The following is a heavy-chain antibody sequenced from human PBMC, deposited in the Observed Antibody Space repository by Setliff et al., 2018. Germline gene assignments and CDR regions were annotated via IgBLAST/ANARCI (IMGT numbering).Heavy chain of an antibody. CDR2: IYTTGTT. V-gene: IGHV4-4*08. CDR1: GVSMTNYY. CDR3: ARSRGVGATINWFDP. Sequence: ASETLSLTCTFSGVSMTNYYWSWIRRPPEKGLEWIGYIYTTGTTKYNPSLKSRVTISIDTSKNQFSLKMRSVTAADTAIYYCARSRGVGATINWFDPWGQGTLGTVSS. D-gene: IGHD1-26*01. J-gene: IGHJ5*02.